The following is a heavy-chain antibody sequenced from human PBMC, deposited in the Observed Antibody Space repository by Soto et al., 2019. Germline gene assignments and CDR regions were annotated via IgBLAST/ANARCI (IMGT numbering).Heavy chain of an antibody. J-gene: IGHJ4*02. CDR2: MNGNGGK. CDR1: GYTFTAYF. D-gene: IGHD3-10*01. V-gene: IGHV1-2*02. Sequence: QVQLVQSGAEVKKPGASVKVSCKTSGYTFTAYFIHWVRQAPGQGPEWMGWMNGNGGKTDAQKFQGRVTVTRDTSINTAYMELRTLTSEDTAFYYCAREFQRGLDYWGQGTLVTVSS. CDR3: AREFQRGLDY.